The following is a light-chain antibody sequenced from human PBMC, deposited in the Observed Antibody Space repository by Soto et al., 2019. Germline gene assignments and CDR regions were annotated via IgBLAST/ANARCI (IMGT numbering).Light chain of an antibody. J-gene: IGLJ1*01. CDR1: SSDVGGYNC. V-gene: IGLV2-14*01. CDR2: DVS. Sequence: QSVLIQPASVSGSPVQSITISCTGTSSDVGGYNCVSWYQQHPGKAPKVMIYDVSDRPSGVSSRFSGSKSGNTASLTISGLLSDDEAEYFCSSCSSSSTYVFGTGTKVTVL. CDR3: SSCSSSSTYV.